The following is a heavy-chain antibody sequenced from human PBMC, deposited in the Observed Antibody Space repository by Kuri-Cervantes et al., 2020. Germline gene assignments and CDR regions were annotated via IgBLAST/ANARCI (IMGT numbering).Heavy chain of an antibody. CDR2: ISYDGSNK. CDR3: AGYDILFRGSAFDI. CDR1: GFTFSSYG. V-gene: IGHV3-30*03. Sequence: GGSLRLSCAASGFTFSSYGMHWVRQAPGKGLEWVAVISYDGSNKYYADSVKGRFTISRDNSKNTLYLQMNSLRAEDTAVYYCAGYDILFRGSAFDIWGQGTMVTVSS. D-gene: IGHD3-9*01. J-gene: IGHJ3*02.